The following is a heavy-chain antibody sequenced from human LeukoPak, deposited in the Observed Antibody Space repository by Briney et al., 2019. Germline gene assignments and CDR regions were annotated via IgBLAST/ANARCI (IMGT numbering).Heavy chain of an antibody. J-gene: IGHJ6*02. CDR2: ISSSGSTI. CDR3: ARDQTTVTRSYYYYGMDV. D-gene: IGHD4-17*01. CDR1: GFTFSSYS. Sequence: GGSLRLSCAVSGFTFSSYSMHWVRQAPGKGLEWVSYISSSGSTIYYADSVKGRFTISRDNAKNSLYLQMNSLRAEDTAVYYCARDQTTVTRSYYYYGMDVWGQGTTVTVSS. V-gene: IGHV3-48*04.